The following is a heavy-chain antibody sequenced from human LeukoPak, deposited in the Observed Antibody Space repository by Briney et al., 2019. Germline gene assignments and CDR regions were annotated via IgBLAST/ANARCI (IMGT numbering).Heavy chain of an antibody. D-gene: IGHD2-2*01. CDR1: GGSISSYY. CDR2: IYYSGST. Sequence: SETLSLTCTVSGGSISSYYWSWIRQPPGKGLEWIGYIYYSGSTNYNPSLTSRVTISVDTSKNQFSLKLSSVTAADTAVYYCARDYRYCSSTSCYGGNWFDPWGQGTLVTVSS. CDR3: ARDYRYCSSTSCYGGNWFDP. J-gene: IGHJ5*02. V-gene: IGHV4-59*01.